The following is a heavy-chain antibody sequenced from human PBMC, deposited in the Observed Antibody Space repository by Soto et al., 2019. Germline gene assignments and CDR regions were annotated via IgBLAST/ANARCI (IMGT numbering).Heavy chain of an antibody. CDR3: ARNAVVSAALDP. V-gene: IGHV4-4*02. D-gene: IGHD2-2*01. CDR1: GASISSSHW. Sequence: SETLSLTCDVSGASISSSHWWCWLRQPPGKGLEWIGEVYHSGSANYNPSLESQVTMSVDKSKNQFSLRLSSVTAADTALYYCARNAVVSAALDPWGQGTLVTVSS. J-gene: IGHJ5*02. CDR2: VYHSGSA.